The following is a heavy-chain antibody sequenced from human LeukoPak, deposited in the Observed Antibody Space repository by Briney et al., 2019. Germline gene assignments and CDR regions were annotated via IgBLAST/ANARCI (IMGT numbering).Heavy chain of an antibody. Sequence: SETLSLTCTVSGGSIGSHYWTWIRQPPGKGLEWIAYIHYSGSTSSNPSLKSRVTVSVDTSNNQFSLKLTSVTAADTAVYYCARDDILTGYYGNFDFWGQGTLVTVSS. CDR3: ARDDILTGYYGNFDF. CDR1: GGSIGSHY. CDR2: IHYSGST. V-gene: IGHV4-59*11. J-gene: IGHJ4*02. D-gene: IGHD3-9*01.